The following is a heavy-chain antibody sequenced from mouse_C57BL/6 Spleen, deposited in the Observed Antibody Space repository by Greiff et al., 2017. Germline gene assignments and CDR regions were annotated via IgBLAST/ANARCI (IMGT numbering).Heavy chain of an antibody. CDR3: ARHGTTVSYYAMDY. D-gene: IGHD1-1*01. CDR2: IWSDGST. J-gene: IGHJ4*01. CDR1: GFSLTSYG. V-gene: IGHV2-6-1*01. Sequence: QVQLQQSGPGLVAPSQSLSITCTVSGFSLTSYGVHWVRQPPGKGLEWLVVIWSDGSTTYNSALKSRLSISKDNSKSQVFLKMNSLQTDDTAMYYCARHGTTVSYYAMDYWGQGTSVTVAS.